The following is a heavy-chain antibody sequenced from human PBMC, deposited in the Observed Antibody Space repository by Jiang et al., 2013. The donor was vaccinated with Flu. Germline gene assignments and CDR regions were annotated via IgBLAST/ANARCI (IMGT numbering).Heavy chain of an antibody. CDR1: GGSISSYY. J-gene: IGHJ6*03. Sequence: GPGLVKPSETLSLTCTVSGGSISSYYWSWIRQPPGKGLEWIGYIYYSGSTNYNPSLKSRVTISVDTSKNQFSLKLSSVTAADTAVYYCARGEYSGSYYEGNYYYYYMDVWGKGTTVTVSS. D-gene: IGHD1-26*01. CDR2: IYYSGST. CDR3: ARGEYSGSYYEGNYYYYYMDV. V-gene: IGHV4-59*01.